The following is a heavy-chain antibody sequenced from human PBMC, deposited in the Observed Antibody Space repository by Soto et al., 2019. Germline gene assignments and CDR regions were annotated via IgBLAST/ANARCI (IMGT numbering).Heavy chain of an antibody. D-gene: IGHD1-26*01. CDR1: GYPFTSYG. V-gene: IGHV1-18*04. J-gene: IGHJ4*02. CDR2: ISAYNGNT. CDR3: ARDSGGSYYGGPDY. Sequence: ASVKVSCKASGYPFTSYGISWVRQAPGQGLEWMGWISAYNGNTNYAQKLQGRVTMTTDTSTSTAYMELRSLRSDDTAVYYCARDSGGSYYGGPDYWGQGTLVTVSS.